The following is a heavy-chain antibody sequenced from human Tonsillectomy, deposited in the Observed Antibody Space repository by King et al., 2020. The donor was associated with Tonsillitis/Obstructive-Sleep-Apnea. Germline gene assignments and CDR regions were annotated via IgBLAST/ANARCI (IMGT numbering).Heavy chain of an antibody. CDR1: GFTFSSYS. CDR2: ISSSSSYI. J-gene: IGHJ4*02. D-gene: IGHD3-22*01. CDR3: ASKKRDSSGYYGTCDY. Sequence: VQLVESGGGLVKPGGSLRLSCAASGFTFSSYSMNWVRQAPGKGLEWVSSISSSSSYIYYADSVKGRFTISRDNAKNSLYLQMNGLRAEDTAVYYCASKKRDSSGYYGTCDYWGQGTLVTVSS. V-gene: IGHV3-21*01.